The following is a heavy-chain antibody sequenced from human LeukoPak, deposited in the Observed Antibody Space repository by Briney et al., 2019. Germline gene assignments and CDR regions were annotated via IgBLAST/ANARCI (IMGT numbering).Heavy chain of an antibody. CDR1: GYTFTSYG. D-gene: IGHD1-26*01. CDR2: ISAYNGNT. V-gene: IGHV1-18*01. J-gene: IGHJ6*03. CDR3: ARANGGSYSRYYYYYMDV. Sequence: ASVKVSCKASGYTFTSYGISWVRQAPGQGLEWMGWISAYNGNTNYAQKPQGRVTMTTDTSTSTAYMELRSLRSDDTAVYYCARANGGSYSRYYYYYMDVWGKGTTVTVSS.